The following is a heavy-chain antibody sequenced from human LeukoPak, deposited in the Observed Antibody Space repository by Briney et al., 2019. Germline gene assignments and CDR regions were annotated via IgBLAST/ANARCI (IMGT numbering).Heavy chain of an antibody. Sequence: PSESLSLTCTVSGGSISSSSYYWGWIRQPPGKGLEWIGNIYYSGSTYYNPSLKSRVTISVDTSKNQFSLKLSSVTAADTAVYYCASGYDNSGYYYVHDYCGQGTLVTVSS. J-gene: IGHJ4*02. CDR3: ASGYDNSGYYYVHDY. CDR2: IYYSGST. V-gene: IGHV4-39*01. D-gene: IGHD3-22*01. CDR1: GGSISSSSYY.